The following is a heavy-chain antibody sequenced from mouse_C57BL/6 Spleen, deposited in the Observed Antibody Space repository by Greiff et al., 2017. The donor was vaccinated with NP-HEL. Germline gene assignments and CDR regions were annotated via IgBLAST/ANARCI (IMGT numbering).Heavy chain of an antibody. CDR3: ANYYGISSRGHFDV. V-gene: IGHV1-64*01. CDR1: GYTIPSYR. J-gene: IGHJ1*03. D-gene: IGHD1-1*01. CDR2: IHPNSGST. Sequence: VKLQQPGAELVKPGASVKLSCKASGYTIPSYRMHWVKQRPGQGLEWIGMIHPNSGSTNYNEKFKSKATLTVDKSSSTAYMQLSSLTSEDSAVYYCANYYGISSRGHFDVWGTRTTVTVSP.